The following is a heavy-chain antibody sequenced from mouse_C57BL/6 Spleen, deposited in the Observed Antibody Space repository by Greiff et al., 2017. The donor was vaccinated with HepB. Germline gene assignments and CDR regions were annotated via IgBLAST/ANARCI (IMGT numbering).Heavy chain of an antibody. J-gene: IGHJ3*01. V-gene: IGHV1-69*01. CDR3: ARRDYDVWFAY. Sequence: VKLQESGAELVMPGASVKLSCKASGYTFTSYWMHWVKQRPGQGLEWIGEIDPSDSYTNYNQKFKGKSTLTVDKSSSTAYMQLSSLTSEDSAVYYCARRDYDVWFAYWGQGTLVTVSA. CDR1: GYTFTSYW. D-gene: IGHD2-4*01. CDR2: IDPSDSYT.